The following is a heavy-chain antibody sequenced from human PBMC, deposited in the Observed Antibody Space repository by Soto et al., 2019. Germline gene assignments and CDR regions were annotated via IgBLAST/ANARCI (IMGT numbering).Heavy chain of an antibody. CDR2: ISSSSSTI. CDR3: ARDSTGYSSSWGLFDY. CDR1: GFTFSSYN. D-gene: IGHD6-13*01. J-gene: IGHJ4*02. Sequence: EVQLVESGGGLVQPGGSLRLSCAASGFTFSSYNMNWVRQAPGKGLEWVSYISSSSSTIYYADSVKGRFTISRDNAKNSLYLQMNSLRDEDTAVYYCARDSTGYSSSWGLFDYWGQGTLVTVSS. V-gene: IGHV3-48*02.